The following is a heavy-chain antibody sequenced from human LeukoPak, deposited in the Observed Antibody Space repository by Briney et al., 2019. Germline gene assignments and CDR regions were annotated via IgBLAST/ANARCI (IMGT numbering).Heavy chain of an antibody. J-gene: IGHJ5*02. CDR1: GFTFSSYG. D-gene: IGHD2-15*01. CDR3: ATSRGWFDP. V-gene: IGHV3-48*01. Sequence: GGSLRLSCAASGFTFSSYGMHWVRQAPGKGLEWVSYITSSSSTIYYADSVKGRFTISRDNAKNSLYLQMNSLRAEDTAVYYCATSRGWFDPWGQGTLVTVSS. CDR2: ITSSSSTI.